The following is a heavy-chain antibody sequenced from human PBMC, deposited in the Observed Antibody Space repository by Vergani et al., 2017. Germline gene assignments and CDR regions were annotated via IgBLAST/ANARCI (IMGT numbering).Heavy chain of an antibody. CDR3: ARGYCSSTSCYTSDAFDI. Sequence: QVQLQESGPGLVKPSETLSLTCTVSGGSISSYYWSWIRQPPGKGLEWIGYIYYSGSTNYNPSLKSRVTISVDTSKNQFSLKLGSVTAADTAVYYCARGYCSSTSCYTSDAFDIWGQGTMVTVSS. CDR1: GGSISSYY. J-gene: IGHJ3*02. D-gene: IGHD2-2*02. V-gene: IGHV4-59*01. CDR2: IYYSGST.